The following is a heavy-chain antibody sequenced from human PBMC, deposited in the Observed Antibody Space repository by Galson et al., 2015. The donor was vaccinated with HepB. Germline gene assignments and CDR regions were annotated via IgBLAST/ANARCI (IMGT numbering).Heavy chain of an antibody. CDR3: ARREVTTLGAFDI. Sequence: SLRLSCAASGFTFSTYWMYWVRQAPGKGLVWVSRISSDGSFTSYADSVKGRFTISRDNAKNTLYLQMNSLRAEDTAVYYCARREVTTLGAFDIWGQGTMVTISS. CDR2: ISSDGSFT. CDR1: GFTFSTYW. V-gene: IGHV3-74*01. J-gene: IGHJ3*02. D-gene: IGHD4-17*01.